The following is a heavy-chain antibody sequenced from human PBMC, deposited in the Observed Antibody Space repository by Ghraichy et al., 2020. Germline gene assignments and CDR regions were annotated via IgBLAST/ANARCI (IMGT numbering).Heavy chain of an antibody. CDR2: IYYSGST. CDR3: ARYTAMDPYYYYYGMDV. J-gene: IGHJ6*02. V-gene: IGHV4-59*08. Sequence: ESLNISCTVSGGSISSYYWSWIRQPPGKGLEWIGYIYYSGSTNYNPSLKSRVTISVDTSKNQFSLKLSSVTAADTAVYYWARYTAMDPYYYYYGMDVWGQGTTVTVSS. D-gene: IGHD5-18*01. CDR1: GGSISSYY.